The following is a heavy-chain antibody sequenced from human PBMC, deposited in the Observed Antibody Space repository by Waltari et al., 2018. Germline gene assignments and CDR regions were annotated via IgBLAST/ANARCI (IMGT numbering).Heavy chain of an antibody. Sequence: QLQLQESGPGLVKPSETLSLTCTVSGGSISRSNYYWGWIRQPPGKGLDLIASIYKSGSTYTNPSLQSRVTISVDTSKNQFSLKLTSVTAADTAVYYCARIYGSGSPIPSVDYWGQGTLVTVSS. CDR1: GGSISRSNYY. CDR3: ARIYGSGSPIPSVDY. V-gene: IGHV4-39*01. J-gene: IGHJ4*02. CDR2: IYKSGST. D-gene: IGHD3-10*01.